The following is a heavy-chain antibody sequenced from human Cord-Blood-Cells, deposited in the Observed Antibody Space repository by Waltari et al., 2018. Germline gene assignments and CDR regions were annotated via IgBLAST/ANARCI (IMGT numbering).Heavy chain of an antibody. CDR2: IYTSGST. Sequence: QVQLQAPGPGLVKPSETLSLTCTVPGGSISSYSWRWLRQPAGKGLEWIGRIYTSGSTNYNPSLKSRVTMSVDTSKNQFSLKLSSVTAADTAMYYCARDSSGWYYYYYYMDVWGKGTTVTVSS. V-gene: IGHV4-4*07. CDR1: GGSISSYS. CDR3: ARDSSGWYYYYYYMDV. J-gene: IGHJ6*03. D-gene: IGHD6-19*01.